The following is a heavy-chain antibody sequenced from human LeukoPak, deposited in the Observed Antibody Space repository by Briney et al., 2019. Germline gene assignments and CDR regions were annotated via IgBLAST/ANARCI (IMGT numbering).Heavy chain of an antibody. Sequence: ASVKVSCKASGYTFTSYYMHWVRQAPGQGLEWMGIINPSGGSTSYAQKFQGRVTMTRDMSTSTVYMELSSLRSEDTAVYYCARVLGYCSSTSCYGVFDPWGQGTLVTVFS. J-gene: IGHJ5*02. CDR3: ARVLGYCSSTSCYGVFDP. CDR1: GYTFTSYY. CDR2: INPSGGST. V-gene: IGHV1-46*01. D-gene: IGHD2-2*01.